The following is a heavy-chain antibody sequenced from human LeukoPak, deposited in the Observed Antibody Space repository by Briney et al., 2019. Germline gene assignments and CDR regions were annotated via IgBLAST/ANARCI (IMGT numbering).Heavy chain of an antibody. CDR1: GFTFSSYW. Sequence: GGSLRLSCAASGFTFSSYWMSWVRQAPGKGLEWVANIKQDGTEKYYVDSVKGRFTISRDNAENSLYLQMNSLRAEDTAVYYCTRDQNYMAVWGKGTTVTVSS. J-gene: IGHJ6*03. V-gene: IGHV3-7*01. CDR3: TRDQNYMAV. CDR2: IKQDGTEK.